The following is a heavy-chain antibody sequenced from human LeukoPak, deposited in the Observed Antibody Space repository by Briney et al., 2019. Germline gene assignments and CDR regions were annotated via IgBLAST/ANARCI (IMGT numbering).Heavy chain of an antibody. Sequence: GGSLRLSCAASGFTFSSYAMSWVRQAPGKGLEWVSVIYSGGSTYYADSVKGRFTISRDNSKNTLYLQMNSLRAEDTAVYYCASFRVLRFLEWLPPAPGDYWGQGTLVTVSS. D-gene: IGHD3-3*01. J-gene: IGHJ4*02. CDR3: ASFRVLRFLEWLPPAPGDY. CDR2: IYSGGST. CDR1: GFTFSSYA. V-gene: IGHV3-53*01.